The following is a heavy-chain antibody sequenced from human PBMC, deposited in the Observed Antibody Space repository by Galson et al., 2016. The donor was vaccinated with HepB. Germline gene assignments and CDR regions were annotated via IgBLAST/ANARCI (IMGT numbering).Heavy chain of an antibody. V-gene: IGHV3-21*01. CDR1: GFTFSSYS. CDR3: TRDVRFIAAAGTGYFDL. CDR2: ISSTGSYI. J-gene: IGHJ2*01. Sequence: SLRLSCAASGFTFSSYSMNWVRQAPGKGLEWVSSISSTGSYIFYADSVKGRFTISRDNAKNSLDLQMNSLRAEDTAVYYCTRDVRFIAAAGTGYFDLWGRGTLLTVSS. D-gene: IGHD6-13*01.